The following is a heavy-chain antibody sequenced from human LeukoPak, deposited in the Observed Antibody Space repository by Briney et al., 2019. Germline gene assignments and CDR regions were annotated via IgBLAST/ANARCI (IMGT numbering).Heavy chain of an antibody. CDR1: GYTFTSYD. CDR2: MNPNSGNT. J-gene: IGHJ6*03. CDR3: ARGVAAAGSLYYYYYYMDV. Sequence: ASVKVSCKASGYTFTSYDINWVRQATGQGLEWMGWMNPNSGNTGYAQKFQGRVTITRNTSISTAYMELSSLRSGDTAVYYCARGVAAAGSLYYYYYYMDVWGKGTTVTVSS. V-gene: IGHV1-8*03. D-gene: IGHD6-13*01.